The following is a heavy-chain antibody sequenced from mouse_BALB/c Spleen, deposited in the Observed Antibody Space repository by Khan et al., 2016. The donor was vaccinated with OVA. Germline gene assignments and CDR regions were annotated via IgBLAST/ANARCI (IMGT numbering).Heavy chain of an antibody. CDR3: ARDGSRYNYAMDY. V-gene: IGHV3-2*02. J-gene: IGHJ4*01. Sequence: EVKLEVSGPGLVKPSQSLSLTCTVTGYSITSDYAWNWIRQFPGNKLEWMGYISSSGSTNYNPALKSQISITRDTSKNQFFLQLNSVTTEDTATYYCARDGSRYNYAMDYWGQGTSVTVSS. CDR2: ISSSGST. D-gene: IGHD2-3*01. CDR1: GYSITSDYA.